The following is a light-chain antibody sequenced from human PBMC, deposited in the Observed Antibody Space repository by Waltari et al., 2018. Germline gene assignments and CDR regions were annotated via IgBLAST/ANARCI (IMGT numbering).Light chain of an antibody. J-gene: IGKJ4*01. CDR3: QHYYTYPIT. CDR2: AAS. Sequence: AIRMTQSPSSFSASAGDRVTITCRASQGISSYLAWYQQKPGKAHKLLIYAASTLRSGVPSRFSGSGSGTDFTLTISSLQSEDFATYYCQHYYTYPITFGGGTKVEIK. CDR1: QGISSY. V-gene: IGKV1-8*01.